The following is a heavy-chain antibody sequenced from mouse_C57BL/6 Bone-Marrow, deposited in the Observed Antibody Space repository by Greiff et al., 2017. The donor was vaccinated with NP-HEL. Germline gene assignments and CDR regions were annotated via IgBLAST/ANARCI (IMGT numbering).Heavy chain of an antibody. D-gene: IGHD2-3*01. V-gene: IGHV1-81*01. Sequence: VKLQQSGAELARPGASVKLSCKASGYTFTSYGISWVKQRTGQGLEWIGEIYPRSGNTYYNEKFKGKATLTADKSSSTAYMELRSLTSEDSAVYFCARWRIYDGYYVYAMDYWGQGTSVTVSS. CDR3: ARWRIYDGYYVYAMDY. CDR2: IYPRSGNT. J-gene: IGHJ4*01. CDR1: GYTFTSYG.